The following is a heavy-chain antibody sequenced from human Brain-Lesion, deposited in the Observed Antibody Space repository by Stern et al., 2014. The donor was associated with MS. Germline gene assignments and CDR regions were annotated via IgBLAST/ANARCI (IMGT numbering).Heavy chain of an antibody. Sequence: EVQLVQSGPEVTRPGESLKISCQASGYTFTSYWIGWVRQMPGKGLEWIAIIFPGGSDIRYSPSFQGQVTISADKSSSTAYLQWNNLKASDTAIYYCARQRYFDYWGQGTLVTVSS. CDR1: GYTFTSYW. CDR3: ARQRYFDY. CDR2: IFPGGSDI. V-gene: IGHV5-51*01. J-gene: IGHJ4*02.